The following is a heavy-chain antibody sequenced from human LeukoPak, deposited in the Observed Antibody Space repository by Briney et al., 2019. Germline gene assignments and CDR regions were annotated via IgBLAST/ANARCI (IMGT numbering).Heavy chain of an antibody. V-gene: IGHV4-59*12. J-gene: IGHJ4*02. D-gene: IGHD5-18*01. CDR1: GGSISSYY. CDR2: IYYSGST. Sequence: SETLSLSCTVSGGSISSYYWSWIRQPPEKGLEWIGYIYYSGSTNYNPSLKSRVTISVDTSKNQFSLKLSSVTAADTAVYYCARDENGYSYGPFDYWGQGTLVTVSS. CDR3: ARDENGYSYGPFDY.